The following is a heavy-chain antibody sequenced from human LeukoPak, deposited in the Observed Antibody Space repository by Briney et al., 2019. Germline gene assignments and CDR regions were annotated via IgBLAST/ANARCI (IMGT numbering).Heavy chain of an antibody. CDR3: ARGGSRSSCAFDI. CDR2: INPNNGGT. V-gene: IGHV1-2*02. CDR1: GYTFTGYY. J-gene: IGHJ3*02. Sequence: ASVKVSCKASGYTFTGYYLHWVRQAPGQGLEWVVWINPNNGGTNYAQTFQGRVTMTRDTSISTAYMELSRLRFDDTAVYYCARGGSRSSCAFDIWGQGTMVTVSS. D-gene: IGHD6-13*01.